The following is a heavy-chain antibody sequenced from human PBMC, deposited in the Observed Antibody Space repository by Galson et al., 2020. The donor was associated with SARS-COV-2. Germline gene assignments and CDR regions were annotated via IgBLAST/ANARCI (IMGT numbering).Heavy chain of an antibody. CDR3: ARIKPRMAALGELYSFDS. J-gene: IGHJ4*01. CDR2: IDSVDDN. Sequence: DSGPTLVNPTQTLKLTCTFSVVSLRNSRMCGRWIRQPPGKALEWLARIDSVDDNYNSTSLKTSITTSKHTSENQVVLTMTNMDSVDTATDYYARIKPRMAALGELYSFDSGAHGTLVVFSS. V-gene: IGHV2-70*11. CDR1: VVSLRNSRMC. D-gene: IGHD1-7*01.